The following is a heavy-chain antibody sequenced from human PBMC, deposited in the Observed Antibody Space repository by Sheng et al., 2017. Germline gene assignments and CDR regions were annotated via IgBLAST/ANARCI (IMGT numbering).Heavy chain of an antibody. CDR1: GGTFSSYA. CDR2: IIPILGIA. CDR3: ASALGAPDTAGEFYYYYYMDV. V-gene: IGHV1-69*04. J-gene: IGHJ6*03. D-gene: IGHD5-18*01. Sequence: QVQLVQSGAEVKKPGSSVKVSCKASGGTFSSYAISWVRQAPGQGLEWMGGIIPILGIANYAQKFQGRVTITADKSTSTAYMELSSLRSEDTAVYYCASALGAPDTAGEFYYYYYMDVWGKGTTVTVSS.